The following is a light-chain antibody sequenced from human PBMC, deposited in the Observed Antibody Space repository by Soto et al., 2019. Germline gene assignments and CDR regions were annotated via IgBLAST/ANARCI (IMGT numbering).Light chain of an antibody. CDR2: WAS. CDR3: QQYHSAPRT. V-gene: IGKV4-1*01. J-gene: IGKJ1*01. CDR1: QSVFYSSNNKNY. Sequence: DFVMTQSPDSLTVSLGERVTISCRSSQSVFYSSNNKNYLSWYQQKPGRPPRLLIYWASIREDGVPDRFSGSGSGTDFTLTISSLQAEDVATYCCQQYHSAPRTFGQGTKV.